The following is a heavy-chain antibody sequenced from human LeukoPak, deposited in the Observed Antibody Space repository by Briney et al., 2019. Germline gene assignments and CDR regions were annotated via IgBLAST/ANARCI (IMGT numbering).Heavy chain of an antibody. CDR3: ANDTSFGGTPTGAFDI. CDR1: GFTFDDYT. J-gene: IGHJ3*02. CDR2: ISWDGGST. D-gene: IGHD3-16*01. V-gene: IGHV3-43*01. Sequence: GGSLRLSCAASGFTFDDYTMHWVRQAPGKGLEWVSLISWDGGSTYYADSVKGRFTISRDNSKNSLYLQMNSLRTEDTALYYCANDTSFGGTPTGAFDIWGQGTMVTVSS.